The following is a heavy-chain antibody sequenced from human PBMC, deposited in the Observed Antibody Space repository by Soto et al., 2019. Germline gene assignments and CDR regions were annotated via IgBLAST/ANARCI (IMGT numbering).Heavy chain of an antibody. D-gene: IGHD3-10*01. Sequence: SETLSLTCNVSGGSIRSYYWNWIRQAPGKTLEWIGDAYYSGSANYNPSLKSRATISVDISKNQFSLKLHSVTAADTAVYYCARGSMGRGPSPFDHWGQGNLVTVSS. CDR1: GGSIRSYY. V-gene: IGHV4-59*01. CDR3: ARGSMGRGPSPFDH. CDR2: AYYSGSA. J-gene: IGHJ4*02.